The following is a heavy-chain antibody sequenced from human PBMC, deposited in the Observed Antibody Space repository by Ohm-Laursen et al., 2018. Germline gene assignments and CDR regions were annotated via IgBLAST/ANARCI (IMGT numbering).Heavy chain of an antibody. Sequence: SETLSLTCIVSGGSLRHYYWTWVRQPPGKGLEWIGFVYYNGDASYSPSLTGRVSFSVDLAKNQISLELRSVTAADTAVYYCAKGGTTVWLDPWGQGTPVIVSP. D-gene: IGHD1-7*01. CDR1: GGSLRHYY. V-gene: IGHV4-59*01. CDR2: VYYNGDA. J-gene: IGHJ5*02. CDR3: AKGGTTVWLDP.